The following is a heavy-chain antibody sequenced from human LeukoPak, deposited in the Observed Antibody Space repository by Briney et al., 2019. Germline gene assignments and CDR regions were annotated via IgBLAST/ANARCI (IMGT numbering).Heavy chain of an antibody. CDR1: GFTFSAYA. CDR2: ISNDGSRQ. J-gene: IGHJ4*02. V-gene: IGHV3-30*14. D-gene: IGHD6-25*01. Sequence: PGGSLRLSCSASGFTFSAYAMHWVRQAPGKGLEWLAVISNDGSRQYYADSVKGRFSISRDNAKNTLYLQMISLTPDDTAVYYCAREAATYLDYWGQGTLVTVSS. CDR3: AREAATYLDY.